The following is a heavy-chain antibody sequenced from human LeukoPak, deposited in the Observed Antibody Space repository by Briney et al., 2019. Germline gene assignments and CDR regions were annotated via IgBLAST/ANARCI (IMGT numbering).Heavy chain of an antibody. CDR2: ISSISSYI. CDR1: GFTFSSYS. CDR3: ARVPSCSGGSCAHAFDI. Sequence: AGGSLRLSCAASGFTFSSYSMNWVRQAPGKGLEWVSSISSISSYIYSADSVKGRFTIFRDNAMNSLYLQMNSLRAEDTAVYYCARVPSCSGGSCAHAFDIWGQGTMVTVSS. J-gene: IGHJ3*02. V-gene: IGHV3-21*01. D-gene: IGHD2-15*01.